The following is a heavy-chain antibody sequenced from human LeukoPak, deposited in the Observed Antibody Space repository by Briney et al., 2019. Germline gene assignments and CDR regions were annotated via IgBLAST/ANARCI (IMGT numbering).Heavy chain of an antibody. J-gene: IGHJ4*01. CDR1: GGSISSGGYY. Sequence: SETLSLTCTVSGGSISSGGYYWTWIRQPPGKGLEWIGYMSQSGSTYYNPSLKSRVTISVDTSKSQFSLKLTSVTAADTAVYYCARDWSGPHYFDYWGQGTLVTVSS. CDR3: ARDWSGPHYFDY. D-gene: IGHD3-3*01. V-gene: IGHV4-31*03. CDR2: MSQSGST.